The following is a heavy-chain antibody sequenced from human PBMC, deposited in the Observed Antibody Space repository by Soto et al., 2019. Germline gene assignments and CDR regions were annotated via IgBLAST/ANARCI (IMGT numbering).Heavy chain of an antibody. CDR3: ARDTFTFMRGFMRGKYSVLDV. CDR2: INSYSDYI. CDR1: GFSCNRYN. D-gene: IGHD3-10*01. Sequence: AGSLTLSCVGSGFSCNRYNTNSVRRAARKRVVWISSINSYSDYIWYADSVEGRFTISRVNAKSSLFLLMSGLSDDHTAVYYCARDTFTFMRGFMRGKYSVLDVWRLGTTVTVSS. V-gene: IGHV3-21*01. J-gene: IGHJ6*02.